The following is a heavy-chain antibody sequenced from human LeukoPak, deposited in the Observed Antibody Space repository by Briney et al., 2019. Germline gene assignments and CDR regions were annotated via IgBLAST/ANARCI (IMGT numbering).Heavy chain of an antibody. V-gene: IGHV4-59*08. CDR2: IYYSGST. Sequence: SETLSLTCTVSGGSISSYYWSWIRQPPGKGLEWIGYIYYSGSTNYNPSLESRVTIYVSKSKNQFFLKLSSVTAADTAVYYCARRSRMTTIDAFDIWGQGTMVTVSS. J-gene: IGHJ3*02. D-gene: IGHD5-24*01. CDR1: GGSISSYY. CDR3: ARRSRMTTIDAFDI.